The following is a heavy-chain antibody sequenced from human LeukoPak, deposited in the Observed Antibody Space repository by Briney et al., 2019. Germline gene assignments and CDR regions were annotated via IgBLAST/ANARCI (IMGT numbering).Heavy chain of an antibody. V-gene: IGHV2-5*01. CDR3: AHRRAVTIAFDI. CDR1: GFSLSTSAVG. D-gene: IGHD4-17*01. Sequence: TQSGPTLVKPTQTLTLTCTFSGFSLSTSAVGVASIHHPPGTALEWLALIYWNDDKRYSPSLQSRLTITKDTSKNQVVLTMTNMDPVDTATYYCAHRRAVTIAFDIWGQGTMVTVSS. CDR2: IYWNDDK. J-gene: IGHJ3*02.